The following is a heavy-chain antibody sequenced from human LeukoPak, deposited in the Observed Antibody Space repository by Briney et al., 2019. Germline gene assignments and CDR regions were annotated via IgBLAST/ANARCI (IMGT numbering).Heavy chain of an antibody. V-gene: IGHV4-59*12. CDR3: AREPKTTAMARRGMDV. Sequence: KASETLSLTCTVSGGSISSYYWSWIRQPPGKGLEWIGYIYYSGSTNYNPSLKSRVTISVDTSKNQFSLKLSSVTAADTAVYYCAREPKTTAMARRGMDVWGQGTTVTVSS. J-gene: IGHJ6*02. CDR1: GGSISSYY. CDR2: IYYSGST. D-gene: IGHD5-18*01.